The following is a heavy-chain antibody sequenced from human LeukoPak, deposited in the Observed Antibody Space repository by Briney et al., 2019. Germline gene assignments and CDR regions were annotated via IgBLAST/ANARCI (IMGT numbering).Heavy chain of an antibody. Sequence: SETLSLTCTVSGGSISSSSYSWGWLRQPPGKGLEWIGSIYYSGSTYYNPSLKSRVTISVDTSKNQFSLKLSSVTAADTAVYYCARGPRKGDYGGKVFGSWGQGTLVTVSS. CDR3: ARGPRKGDYGGKVFGS. J-gene: IGHJ4*02. CDR1: GGSISSSSYS. D-gene: IGHD4-23*01. V-gene: IGHV4-39*01. CDR2: IYYSGST.